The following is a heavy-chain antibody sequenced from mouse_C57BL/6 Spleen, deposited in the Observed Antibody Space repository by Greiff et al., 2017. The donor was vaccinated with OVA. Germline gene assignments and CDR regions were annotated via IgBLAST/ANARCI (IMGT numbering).Heavy chain of an antibody. CDR3: ARNDYEYYYAMDY. D-gene: IGHD2-4*01. CDR2: INPYNGDT. Sequence: VEPGDSVKISCKASGYSFTGYFMNWVMQSHGKSLEWIGRINPYNGDTFYNQKFKGKATLTVDKSSSTAHMELRSLTSEDSAVYYCARNDYEYYYAMDYWGQGTSVTVSS. J-gene: IGHJ4*01. CDR1: GYSFTGYF. V-gene: IGHV1-20*01.